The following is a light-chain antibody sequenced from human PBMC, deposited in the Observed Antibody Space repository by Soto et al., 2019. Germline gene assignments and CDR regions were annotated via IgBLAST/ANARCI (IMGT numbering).Light chain of an antibody. Sequence: DIQMTQSPSSLSASVGDRVTITCRASQGIRNDLAWYQQKPGRAPKRLIYAASSVQSGVPSRFSGSGSGTEFTLTISSLQPEDFATYYCLQHNNYPPLTFGGGTKVEIK. J-gene: IGKJ4*01. CDR1: QGIRND. V-gene: IGKV1-17*01. CDR3: LQHNNYPPLT. CDR2: AAS.